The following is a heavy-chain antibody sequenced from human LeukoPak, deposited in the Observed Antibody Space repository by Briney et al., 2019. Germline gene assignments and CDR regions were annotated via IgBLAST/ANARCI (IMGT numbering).Heavy chain of an antibody. CDR2: IWYDGSNK. CDR3: ARDGDGYNLDY. Sequence: GGSLRLSCAASGFTSSYGFHWVRQAPGKGLEWVAVIWYDGSNKYYTDSVKGRFTISRDNPKNTVYLQMNSLRAEDTAVYYCARDGDGYNLDYWGQGTLVTVSS. V-gene: IGHV3-33*01. J-gene: IGHJ4*02. CDR1: GFTSSYG. D-gene: IGHD5-24*01.